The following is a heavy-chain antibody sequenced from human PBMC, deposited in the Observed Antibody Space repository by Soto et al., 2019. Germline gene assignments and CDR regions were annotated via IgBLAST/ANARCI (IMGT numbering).Heavy chain of an antibody. CDR3: ARNVPVTAVGY. CDR2: TYSGGAT. D-gene: IGHD4-17*01. J-gene: IGHJ4*02. Sequence: EVRLVESGGGLVQPGGSLRLSCAASGVTVGNNYMSWVRQAPGKGLEWVSVTYSGGATRYADSVKSRFTMSRDSTKNTVYLQMYSLRAEDTAVYFCARNVPVTAVGYLGQGSLVTVSS. V-gene: IGHV3-66*01. CDR1: GVTVGNNY.